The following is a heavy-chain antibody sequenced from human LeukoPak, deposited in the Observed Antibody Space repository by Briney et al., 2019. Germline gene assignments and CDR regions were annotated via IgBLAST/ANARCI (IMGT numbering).Heavy chain of an antibody. CDR2: ISYDGSNK. Sequence: PGGSLRPSCAASGFTFSSYGMHWVRQAPGKGLEWVAVISYDGSNKYYADSVKGRFTISRDNSKNTLYLQMNSLRAEDTAVYYCAKDAGSGWDTKFDYWGQGTLVTVSS. V-gene: IGHV3-30*18. J-gene: IGHJ4*02. CDR3: AKDAGSGWDTKFDY. CDR1: GFTFSSYG. D-gene: IGHD6-19*01.